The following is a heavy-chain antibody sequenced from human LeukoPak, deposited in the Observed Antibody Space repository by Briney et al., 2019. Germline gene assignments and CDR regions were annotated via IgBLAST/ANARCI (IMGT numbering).Heavy chain of an antibody. CDR2: ISYSGST. J-gene: IGHJ5*02. Sequence: PSETLSLTCTVSGDSISSSYWSWIRQPPGKGLEWIGYISYSGSTSSNPSLRSRVTISVDTSKNQFSLRLTSVTAADTAMYYCARGGQLNWFDPRGQGTLVTVSS. CDR3: ARGGQLNWFDP. CDR1: GDSISSSY. V-gene: IGHV4-59*01. D-gene: IGHD5-18*01.